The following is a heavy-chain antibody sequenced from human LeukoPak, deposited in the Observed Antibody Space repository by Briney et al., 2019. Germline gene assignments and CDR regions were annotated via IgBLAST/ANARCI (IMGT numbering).Heavy chain of an antibody. J-gene: IGHJ5*02. V-gene: IGHV1-46*01. Sequence: GGSTSYAQKFQGRVTMTRDTSTSTVYMELSSLRSEDTAVYHCARDRPPYSSSWYQTENWFDPWGQGTLVTVSS. CDR3: ARDRPPYSSSWYQTENWFDP. D-gene: IGHD6-13*01. CDR2: GGST.